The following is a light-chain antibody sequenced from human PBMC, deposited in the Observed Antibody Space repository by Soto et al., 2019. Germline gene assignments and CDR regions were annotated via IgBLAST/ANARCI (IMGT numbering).Light chain of an antibody. Sequence: QSVLTQPASVSGSPGQSITISCTGTSSDVGGYNFVSWYQQHPGKAPKLIIYEVSDRPSGVSIRFSGSKSGHTASLTISGLHPEDEADYYCSSYTGSNNWVFGGGTKVTVL. CDR2: EVS. CDR3: SSYTGSNNWV. J-gene: IGLJ3*02. V-gene: IGLV2-14*01. CDR1: SSDVGGYNF.